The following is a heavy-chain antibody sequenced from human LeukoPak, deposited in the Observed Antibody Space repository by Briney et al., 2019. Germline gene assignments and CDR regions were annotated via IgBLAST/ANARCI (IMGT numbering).Heavy chain of an antibody. J-gene: IGHJ4*02. V-gene: IGHV3-33*01. CDR1: GFTFSNYG. D-gene: IGHD1-26*01. CDR3: ARNSGSYPDY. Sequence: GGSLRLSCAASGFTFSNYGMHWVRQAPGKWLEWVAVIWSDGSNKYYTDSVKGRFSIFRDNSKNTLYLQMNSLRAEDTAVYYCARNSGSYPDYWGQGTLVTVSS. CDR2: IWSDGSNK.